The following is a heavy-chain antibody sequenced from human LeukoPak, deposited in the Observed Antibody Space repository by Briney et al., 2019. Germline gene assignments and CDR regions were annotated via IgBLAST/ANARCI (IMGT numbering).Heavy chain of an antibody. CDR2: IYYSGST. CDR3: AGGGQGPTTWGFDY. V-gene: IGHV4-59*01. J-gene: IGHJ4*02. Sequence: SETLSLTCTVSGGSIGSYYWSWIRRSPGKGLEWIGYIYYSGSTNYNPSLKSRVTISVDSSKSQFSLKLSSVNAADTAVYYCAGGGQGPTTWGFDYWGQGTRVTSPQ. D-gene: IGHD1-26*01. CDR1: GGSIGSYY.